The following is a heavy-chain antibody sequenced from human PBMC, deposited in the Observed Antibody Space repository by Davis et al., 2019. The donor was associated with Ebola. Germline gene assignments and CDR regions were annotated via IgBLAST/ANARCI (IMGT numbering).Heavy chain of an antibody. V-gene: IGHV3-49*04. Sequence: PGGSLRLSCTVSGFNFGEYALTWVRQTPRKGLEWVGFIRNKAYGGTTEYAASVKGRFTISRDDSGNIAYLQMNSLKIEDTAVYYCARESGGGIDYWGQGTLVTVSS. CDR1: GFNFGEYA. CDR2: IRNKAYGGTT. CDR3: ARESGGGIDY. J-gene: IGHJ4*02. D-gene: IGHD1-26*01.